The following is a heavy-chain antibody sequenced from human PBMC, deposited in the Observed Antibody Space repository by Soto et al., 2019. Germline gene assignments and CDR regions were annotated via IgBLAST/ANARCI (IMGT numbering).Heavy chain of an antibody. CDR2: INPNSGGT. Sequence: ASVTVSCKASGYTFTGYYMHWVRQAPGQGLEWMGWINPNSGGTNYAQKFQGWVTMTRDTSISTAYMELSRLRSDDTAVYYCARAHYEYYDFWSGYPSDAFDIWGQGTMVTVSS. CDR3: ARAHYEYYDFWSGYPSDAFDI. V-gene: IGHV1-2*04. J-gene: IGHJ3*02. D-gene: IGHD3-3*01. CDR1: GYTFTGYY.